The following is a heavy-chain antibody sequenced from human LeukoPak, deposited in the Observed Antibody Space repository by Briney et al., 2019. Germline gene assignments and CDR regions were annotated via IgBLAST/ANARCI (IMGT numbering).Heavy chain of an antibody. J-gene: IGHJ4*02. CDR3: ARERDGRFFDY. CDR2: INQDGSEK. CDR1: GLTFRSYW. Sequence: GGSLRLSCAVSGLTFRSYWMSWVRQAPGKGLEWAANINQDGSEKYFLDSVRGRFTISRDNAKNSLALQMNTLRAEDTAVYYCARERDGRFFDYWGQGTLVTVSS. D-gene: IGHD5-24*01. V-gene: IGHV3-7*01.